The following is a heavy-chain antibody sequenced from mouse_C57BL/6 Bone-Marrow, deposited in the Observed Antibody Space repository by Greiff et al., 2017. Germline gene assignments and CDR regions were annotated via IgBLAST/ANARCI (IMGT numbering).Heavy chain of an antibody. CDR1: GYTFTDYY. CDR2: IYPGSGNT. D-gene: IGHD4-1*01. V-gene: IGHV1-76*01. Sequence: VQLQQSGAELVRPGASVKLSCKASGYTFTDYYINWVKQRPGQGLEWIARIYPGSGNTYYNEKFKGKATLTAEKSSSTAYMQLSSLTSEDSAVYFCARGNRDNYWGQGTTLTVSS. CDR3: ARGNRDNY. J-gene: IGHJ2*01.